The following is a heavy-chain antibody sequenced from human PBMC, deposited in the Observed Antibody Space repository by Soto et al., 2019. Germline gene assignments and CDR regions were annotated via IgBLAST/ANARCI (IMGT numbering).Heavy chain of an antibody. Sequence: XXTLSLPFTVSGCSISSYYWGWVLQPPGKGLEWIGYIYYSGSTNYNPSLKSRVTISVDTSKNQFSLKLSSVTAADTAVYYCARWGYDILTGYRNFDYWGQGTLVTVSS. CDR1: GCSISSYY. CDR2: IYYSGST. CDR3: ARWGYDILTGYRNFDY. J-gene: IGHJ4*02. V-gene: IGHV4-59*08. D-gene: IGHD3-9*01.